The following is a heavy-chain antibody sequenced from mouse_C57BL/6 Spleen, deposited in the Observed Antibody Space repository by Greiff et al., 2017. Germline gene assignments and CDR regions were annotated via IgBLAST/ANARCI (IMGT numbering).Heavy chain of an antibody. CDR1: GFSFNTYA. J-gene: IGHJ2*01. V-gene: IGHV10-1*01. CDR3: VRSAMVTTSHYFDY. CDR2: IRSKSNNYAT. Sequence: GGGLVQPKGSLKLSCAASGFSFNTYAMNWVRQAPGKGLEWVARIRSKSNNYATYYADSVKDRFTISRDDSESMLYLQMNNLKTEDTAMYYCVRSAMVTTSHYFDYWGQGTTLTVSS. D-gene: IGHD2-1*01.